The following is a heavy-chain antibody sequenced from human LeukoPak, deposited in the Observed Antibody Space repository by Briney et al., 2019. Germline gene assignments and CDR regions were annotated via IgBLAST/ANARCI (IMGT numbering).Heavy chain of an antibody. CDR2: IKQDGSEK. CDR1: GFTFSSYW. Sequence: GGSLRLSCAASGFTFSSYWMSWVRQAPGEGLERVAHIKQDGSEKYYVDAVKGRFTFTRDNDKSSMSLQLNRLRVEDKAAYYCSRSTFLFLEWDQSYYYMDVWGKGTTVTVSS. D-gene: IGHD3-3*01. V-gene: IGHV3-7*01. J-gene: IGHJ6*03. CDR3: SRSTFLFLEWDQSYYYMDV.